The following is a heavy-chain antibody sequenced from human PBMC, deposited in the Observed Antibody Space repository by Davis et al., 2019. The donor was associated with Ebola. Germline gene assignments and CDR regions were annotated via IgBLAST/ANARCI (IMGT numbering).Heavy chain of an antibody. CDR2: ISGSGGST. Sequence: GGSLRLSCAASGFTFSSYAMSWVRQAPEKGLEWVSAISGSGGSTYYADSVKGRFTISRDNSKNTLYLQMNSLRAEDTAVYYCARVGGYSSSWPFDYWGQGTLVTVSS. CDR1: GFTFSSYA. J-gene: IGHJ4*02. D-gene: IGHD6-13*01. V-gene: IGHV3-23*01. CDR3: ARVGGYSSSWPFDY.